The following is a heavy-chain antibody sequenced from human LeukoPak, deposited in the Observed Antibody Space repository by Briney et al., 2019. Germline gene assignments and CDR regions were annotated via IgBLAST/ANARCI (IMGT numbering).Heavy chain of an antibody. V-gene: IGHV4-4*07. Sequence: SETLSLTCTVSGGSISSYYWSWIRQPAGKGLEWIGRIYTSGSTNYNPSLKSRVTMSVDTSKNQFSLKLSSVTAADTAVYYCARDCIGCYDFWSGLGASFDIWGQGTMVTVSS. CDR3: ARDCIGCYDFWSGLGASFDI. J-gene: IGHJ3*02. CDR1: GGSISSYY. D-gene: IGHD3-3*01. CDR2: IYTSGST.